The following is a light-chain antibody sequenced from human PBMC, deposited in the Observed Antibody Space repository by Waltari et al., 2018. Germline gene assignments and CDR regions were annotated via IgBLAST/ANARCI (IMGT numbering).Light chain of an antibody. CDR3: QQYYSTPLT. Sequence: DIVMTQSPDSLAVSLGETATIHCQSSQSVLYSSNNKNYLAWYQQKPGQPPKLLIYWASTRESGVPDRFSGSGSGTDFTLTISSLQAEDVAVYYCQQYYSTPLTFGQGTKVEIK. CDR2: WAS. V-gene: IGKV4-1*01. J-gene: IGKJ1*01. CDR1: QSVLYSSNNKNY.